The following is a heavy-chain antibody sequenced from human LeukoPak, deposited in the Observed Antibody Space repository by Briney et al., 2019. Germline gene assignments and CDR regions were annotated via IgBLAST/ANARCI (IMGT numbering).Heavy chain of an antibody. J-gene: IGHJ4*02. Sequence: GGSLRLSCAASGFIFTDYWMYWVRQAPGKGLEWVGRIKSKTDGGTIIYAAPVKGRFTISRDDSQNTLYLQMNSLKTEDTAVYYCTLPSGTTLGVFDYWGQGTLVTVSS. CDR3: TLPSGTTLGVFDY. V-gene: IGHV3-15*01. CDR1: GFIFTDYW. D-gene: IGHD3-10*01. CDR2: IKSKTDGGTI.